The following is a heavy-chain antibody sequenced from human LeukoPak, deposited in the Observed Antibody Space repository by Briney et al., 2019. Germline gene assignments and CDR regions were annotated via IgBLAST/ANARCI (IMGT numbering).Heavy chain of an antibody. D-gene: IGHD6-13*01. CDR1: GFTFSSYE. Sequence: SGGSLRLSCAASGFTFSSYEMNWVRQAPGKGLEWVSYISSSGSTIYYADSVKGRFTISRDNAKNSLYLQMNSLRAEDTAVYYCARGTWHSSSWYDWYFDLWGRGTLVTVSS. J-gene: IGHJ2*01. CDR3: ARGTWHSSSWYDWYFDL. V-gene: IGHV3-48*03. CDR2: ISSSGSTI.